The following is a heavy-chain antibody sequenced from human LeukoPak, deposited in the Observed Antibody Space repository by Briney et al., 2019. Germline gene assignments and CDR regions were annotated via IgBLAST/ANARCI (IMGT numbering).Heavy chain of an antibody. D-gene: IGHD6-6*01. CDR3: ARDSELAARRNGGAFDI. J-gene: IGHJ3*02. CDR2: ISAYNGNT. CDR1: GYTFTSYG. V-gene: IGHV1-18*01. Sequence: GASVKVSCKASGYTFTSYGISWVRQAPGQGLEWMGWISAYNGNTNYAQKLQGRVTMTTDTSTSTAYMELRSLRSDDTAVYYCARDSELAARRNGGAFDIWGQGTMVTVSS.